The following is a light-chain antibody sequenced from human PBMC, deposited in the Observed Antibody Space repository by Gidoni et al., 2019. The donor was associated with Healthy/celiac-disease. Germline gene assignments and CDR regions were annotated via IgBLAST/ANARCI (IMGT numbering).Light chain of an antibody. CDR2: AAS. Sequence: DIQRTQTPSSLSASVGDRVTITCRASQSISSYLTWSQQKPGKAPKLLIYAASSLQSGVPSRFSGSGSGTDFTLTISSLQPEDFATYYCQQSYSTPLTFGPGTKVDIK. CDR1: QSISSY. V-gene: IGKV1-39*01. CDR3: QQSYSTPLT. J-gene: IGKJ3*01.